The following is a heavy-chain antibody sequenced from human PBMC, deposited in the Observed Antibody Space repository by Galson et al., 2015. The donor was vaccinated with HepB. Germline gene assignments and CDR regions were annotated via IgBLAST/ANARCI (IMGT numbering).Heavy chain of an antibody. D-gene: IGHD6-13*01. V-gene: IGHV5-51*01. CDR2: IYPGDSDT. CDR3: ARQTCSSSPKLDYFDY. CDR1: GYSFTSYW. Sequence: QSGAEVKKPGESLKISCKGSGYSFTSYWIGWVRQMPGKGLEWMGIIYPGDSDTRYSPSFQGQVTISADRSISTAYLQWSSLKATDTAMYYCARQTCSSSPKLDYFDYWGQGTLVTVSS. J-gene: IGHJ4*02.